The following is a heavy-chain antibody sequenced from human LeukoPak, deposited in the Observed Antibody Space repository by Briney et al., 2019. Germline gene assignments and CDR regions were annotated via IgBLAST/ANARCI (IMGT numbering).Heavy chain of an antibody. CDR3: ARAPLSSTFDY. CDR2: IYYSGST. D-gene: IGHD2-2*01. V-gene: IGHV4-30-4*07. Sequence: KASETLSLTCAVSGGSISSGGYSWSWIRQPPGKGLEWIGYIYYSGSTYYNPSLKSRVTISVDTSKNQFSLKLSSVTAADTAVYYCARAPLSSTFDYWGQGTLVTVSS. J-gene: IGHJ4*02. CDR1: GGSISSGGYS.